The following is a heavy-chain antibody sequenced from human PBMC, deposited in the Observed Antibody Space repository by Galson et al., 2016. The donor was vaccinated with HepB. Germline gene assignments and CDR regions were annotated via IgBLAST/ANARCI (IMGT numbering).Heavy chain of an antibody. J-gene: IGHJ4*02. CDR2: FYSSGKT. D-gene: IGHD4-23*01. Sequence: SLRLSCAASGFTVSSNNMDWVRQAPGKGREGVSVFYSSGKTAHADSVEGRFTVSRDTSKNMLYLQMNSLRAEDTAIYYCVREVYGGALDYWGQGTLVSVSS. CDR3: VREVYGGALDY. CDR1: GFTVSSNN. V-gene: IGHV3-53*01.